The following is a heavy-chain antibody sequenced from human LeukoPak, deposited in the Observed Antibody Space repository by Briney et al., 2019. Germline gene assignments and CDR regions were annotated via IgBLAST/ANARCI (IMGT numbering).Heavy chain of an antibody. Sequence: GGSLGLSCAASGFTFTTYWMHWVRQAPGKGLVWVSHINSDGSITSYADSVKGRFTISRDNAKNTLYLQMNSLRAEDTAVYYCARDAVDTANAVWGQGTTVTVSS. D-gene: IGHD5-18*01. J-gene: IGHJ6*02. CDR1: GFTFTTYW. CDR3: ARDAVDTANAV. V-gene: IGHV3-74*01. CDR2: INSDGSIT.